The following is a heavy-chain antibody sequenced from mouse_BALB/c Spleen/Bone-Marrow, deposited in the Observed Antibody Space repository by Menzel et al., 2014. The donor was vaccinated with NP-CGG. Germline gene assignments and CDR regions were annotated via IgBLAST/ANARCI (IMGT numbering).Heavy chain of an antibody. J-gene: IGHJ2*01. Sequence: EVMLVESGGGLVQPGGSRKLSCAASGFTFRSFGMHWVRQAPEKGLEWVAYISSDGSAVYYADTVKGRFTISRDNPKNTLFLQMTSLRSEDTAMYYCTRGGNWDDFDYWGQGTTLTVSS. CDR3: TRGGNWDDFDY. CDR2: ISSDGSAV. V-gene: IGHV5-17*02. D-gene: IGHD4-1*01. CDR1: GFTFRSFG.